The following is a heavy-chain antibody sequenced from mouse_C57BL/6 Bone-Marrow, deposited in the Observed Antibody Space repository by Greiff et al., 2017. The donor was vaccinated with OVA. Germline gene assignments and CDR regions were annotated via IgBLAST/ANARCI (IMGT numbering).Heavy chain of an antibody. CDR2: IYPRSGNT. CDR1: GYTFTSYG. CDR3: ARSPPAWFAY. Sequence: VKLQESGAELARPGASVKLSCKASGYTFTSYGISWVKQRTGQGLEWIGEIYPRSGNTYYNEKFKGKATLTADKSSSTAYMELRSLTSEDSAVYFCARSPPAWFAYWGQGTLVTVSA. V-gene: IGHV1-81*01. J-gene: IGHJ3*01.